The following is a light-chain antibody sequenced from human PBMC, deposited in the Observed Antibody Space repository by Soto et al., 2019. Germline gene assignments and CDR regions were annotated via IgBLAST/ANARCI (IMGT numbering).Light chain of an antibody. CDR2: DAS. CDR1: QDIRKS. Sequence: DIQLTQSPSSLSASVGDTVTITCQASQDIRKSLNWYQQKPGKVPKLLIYDASALHGGVPSRFSGSGSGTDFTFTINNLQPEDIATYYCQQYDSLLSFGGGTKVDIK. CDR3: QQYDSLLS. J-gene: IGKJ4*01. V-gene: IGKV1-33*01.